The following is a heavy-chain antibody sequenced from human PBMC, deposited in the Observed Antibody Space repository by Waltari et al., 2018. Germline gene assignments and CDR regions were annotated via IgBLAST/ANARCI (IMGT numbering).Heavy chain of an antibody. Sequence: QLQLQESGPGLVKPSETLSLTCTVSGGSISSTSYHWSWLRQPPGKGLEWIGSIYYRGSTYYNPSLKSRVTISVDTSKNQFSLKLSSVTAADTAVYYCARGQRWQLIRVDIWGQGTMVTVSS. CDR2: IYYRGST. CDR1: GGSISSTSYH. D-gene: IGHD2-15*01. V-gene: IGHV4-39*07. CDR3: ARGQRWQLIRVDI. J-gene: IGHJ3*02.